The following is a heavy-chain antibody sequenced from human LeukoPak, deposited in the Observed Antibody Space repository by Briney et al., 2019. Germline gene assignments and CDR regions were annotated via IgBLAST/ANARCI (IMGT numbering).Heavy chain of an antibody. V-gene: IGHV4-38-2*01. CDR1: GYSISSGYY. CDR3: ARQGVYYYDRVDY. Sequence: PSETLSLTCSFSGYSISSGYYWGWIRQPPGQGLEWIGNIYHSGSTYYNPSLKSRVTISVDTSKNQFSLKLSSVTAADTAVYYCARQGVYYYDRVDYWGQGTLVTVSS. D-gene: IGHD3-22*01. CDR2: IYHSGST. J-gene: IGHJ4*02.